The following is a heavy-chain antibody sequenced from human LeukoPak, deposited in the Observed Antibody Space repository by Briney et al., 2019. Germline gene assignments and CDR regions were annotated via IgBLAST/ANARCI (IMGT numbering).Heavy chain of an antibody. CDR3: ARRKPAFNWFDP. V-gene: IGHV4-39*01. CDR1: GGSISSSSYY. CDR2: IYYSGST. J-gene: IGHJ5*02. D-gene: IGHD1-14*01. Sequence: PSETLSLTCTVSGGSISSSSYYWGWIRQPPGKGLEWIGSIYYSGSTYYNPSLKSRVTISVDTSKNQFSLKLSSVPAADTAVYYGARRKPAFNWFDPWGQGTLVTVSS.